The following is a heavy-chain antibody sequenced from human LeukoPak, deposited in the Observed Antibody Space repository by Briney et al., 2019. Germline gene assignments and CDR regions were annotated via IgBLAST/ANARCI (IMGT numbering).Heavy chain of an antibody. J-gene: IGHJ4*02. V-gene: IGHV3-48*04. CDR3: ARGCSNMDCHIGVFDY. CDR1: GFTFSSYA. D-gene: IGHD2-2*01. Sequence: GGSLRLSCAASGFTFSSYAMSWVRQAPGKGLEWLSYISYSGDTIYYADSVRGRFTISRDTAKNSLYLQMNSLRVEDTALYYCARGCSNMDCHIGVFDYWGQGTLVTVSS. CDR2: ISYSGDTI.